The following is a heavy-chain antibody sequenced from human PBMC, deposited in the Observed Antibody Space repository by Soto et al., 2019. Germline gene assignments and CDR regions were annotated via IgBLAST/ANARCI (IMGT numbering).Heavy chain of an antibody. Sequence: QVQLVESGGGVVQPGRSLRLSCAASGFTFSSYAMHWVRQAPGKGLEWVAVISYDGSNKYYADSVKGRFTISRDNSKNTLYLQMNSLRAEDTAVYYCAKDRRPNYYYGMDVWGQGTTVTGSS. CDR2: ISYDGSNK. J-gene: IGHJ6*02. CDR1: GFTFSSYA. CDR3: AKDRRPNYYYGMDV. D-gene: IGHD6-25*01. V-gene: IGHV3-30*18.